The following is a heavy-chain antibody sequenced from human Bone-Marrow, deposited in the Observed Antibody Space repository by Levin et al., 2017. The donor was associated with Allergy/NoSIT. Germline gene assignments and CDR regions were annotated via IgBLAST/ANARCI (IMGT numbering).Heavy chain of an antibody. Sequence: SETLSLTCAVSGGSISSSIWWSWVRQPPGKGLEWIGEIYQSGSTKYNPSLKSRVTISVDKSTNQFSLKLSSVTAADTAVYYCARDYGIAADGSNYYYYMDVWGKGTTVTVSS. J-gene: IGHJ6*03. V-gene: IGHV4-4*02. CDR3: ARDYGIAADGSNYYYYMDV. CDR1: GGSISSSIW. D-gene: IGHD6-13*01. CDR2: IYQSGST.